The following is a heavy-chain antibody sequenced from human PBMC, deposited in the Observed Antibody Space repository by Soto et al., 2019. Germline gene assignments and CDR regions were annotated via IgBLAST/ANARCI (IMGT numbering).Heavy chain of an antibody. Sequence: QVQLVQSGAEVKKPGASVMVSCKASGYTFSDYYVHWVRQAPGQGLEWMGWVTPSTGGTNYAQKFRGRVTMTSDTSTSTAYIELSGLRSDDTAVYYCARDLSTDWYTAFAFWGQGTLVAVSS. CDR1: GYTFSDYY. J-gene: IGHJ3*01. CDR2: VTPSTGGT. V-gene: IGHV1-2*02. CDR3: ARDLSTDWYTAFAF. D-gene: IGHD6-19*01.